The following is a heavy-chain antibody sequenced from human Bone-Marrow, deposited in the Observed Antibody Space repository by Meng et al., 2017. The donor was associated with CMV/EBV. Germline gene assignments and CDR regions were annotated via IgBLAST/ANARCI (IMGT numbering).Heavy chain of an antibody. CDR1: GFTFSSYS. CDR3: SRGRKAKYQMLFDAFGI. D-gene: IGHD2-2*01. CDR2: LSSGSTYT. Sequence: GGSLRLSCAASGFTFSSYSMNWVRQAPGKGLEWVSSLSSGSTYTYYADSLKGRFTISRDNAKNSLYLQMNSLRAEDTAVYYCSRGRKAKYQMLFDAFGIWGQGTMVTVSS. V-gene: IGHV3-21*01. J-gene: IGHJ3*02.